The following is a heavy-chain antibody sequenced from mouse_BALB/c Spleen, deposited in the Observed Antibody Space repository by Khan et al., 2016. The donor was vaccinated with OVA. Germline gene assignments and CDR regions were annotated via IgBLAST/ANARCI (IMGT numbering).Heavy chain of an antibody. J-gene: IGHJ4*01. D-gene: IGHD2-10*01. CDR2: INTYTGEP. CDR1: GYTFTNYG. CDR3: ARHPYFSYVMVY. V-gene: IGHV9-3-1*01. Sequence: QIQLVQSGPELKKPGETVKISCKASGYTFTNYGMNWVKQAPGKGLKWMGWINTYTGEPTYADDFKGRFAFSLDTSASTAYLQINNLKNEDTATYYCARHPYFSYVMVYWGQGTTVTVSS.